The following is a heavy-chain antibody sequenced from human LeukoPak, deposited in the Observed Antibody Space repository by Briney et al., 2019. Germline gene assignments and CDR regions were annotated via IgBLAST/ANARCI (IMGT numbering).Heavy chain of an antibody. J-gene: IGHJ5*02. CDR2: ITEDGTST. D-gene: IGHD1-26*01. CDR3: VRASSIVPS. Sequence: GGSLRLSCAASGFTFSNYWMHWVRQAPGKGLVWVSHITEDGTSTTYADSVKGRFTISRDNAKKTVFLQMNSLRAEDTAVYYCVRASSIVPSWGQGTLVSVSS. V-gene: IGHV3-74*01. CDR1: GFTFSNYW.